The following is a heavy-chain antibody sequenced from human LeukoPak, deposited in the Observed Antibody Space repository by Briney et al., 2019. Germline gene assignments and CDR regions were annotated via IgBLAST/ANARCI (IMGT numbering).Heavy chain of an antibody. Sequence: ASVKVSCKASGYTFTGYYMHWVRQAPGQGLELMGWINPNSGGTSYAQKFQGRVTMTRDTSISTAYMELSRLRSDDTAVYYCARDWRGCSSTSCSARDWFDPWGQGTLVTVSS. V-gene: IGHV1-2*02. CDR1: GYTFTGYY. J-gene: IGHJ5*02. CDR3: ARDWRGCSSTSCSARDWFDP. CDR2: INPNSGGT. D-gene: IGHD2-2*01.